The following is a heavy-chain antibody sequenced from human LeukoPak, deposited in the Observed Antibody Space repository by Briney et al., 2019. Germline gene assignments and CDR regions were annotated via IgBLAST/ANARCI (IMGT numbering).Heavy chain of an antibody. J-gene: IGHJ4*01. CDR1: GFTFSEYS. V-gene: IGHV3-48*01. D-gene: IGHD5-12*01. CDR2: ISFSSSAI. Sequence: PGGSLRLSCAASGFTFSEYSFDWVRQAPGKGLEWISYISFSSSAIYYADSVKGRFTISRDDAKNSLYLHMNSLRAEDTAVYYCARDLGNSGYGCDYWGQGTLVTVSS. CDR3: ARDLGNSGYGCDY.